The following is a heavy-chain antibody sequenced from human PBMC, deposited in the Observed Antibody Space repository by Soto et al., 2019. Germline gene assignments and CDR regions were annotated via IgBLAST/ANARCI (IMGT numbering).Heavy chain of an antibody. J-gene: IGHJ4*02. V-gene: IGHV3-7*04. CDR1: GFTFSIYW. CDR3: ARGRSLAY. CDR2: IQEDGSGK. Sequence: EVQLVESGGDLVQPGGSLRLSCAASGFTFSIYWMSWVRQAPGKGLEWVANIQEDGSGKYYVDAVKGRFTISRDNAKNSLYLQMNSLRAEDTAVYYCARGRSLAYWGQGTPVTVSS.